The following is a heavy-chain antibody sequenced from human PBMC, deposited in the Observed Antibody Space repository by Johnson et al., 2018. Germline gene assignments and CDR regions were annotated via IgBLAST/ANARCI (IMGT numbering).Heavy chain of an antibody. CDR1: GFTFDDYA. CDR2: ISWNSGSI. D-gene: IGHD6-19*01. V-gene: IGHV3-9*01. Sequence: VQLVQSGGGLVQPGRSLRLSCAASGFTFDDYAMHWVRQAPGKGLEWVSGISWNSGSIGYADSVKGRVTISRDNAKNTLYLQMNSLRAEDTAVYYCARSAQVAGHYYYYYYMDVGGKGTTVTVSS. J-gene: IGHJ6*03. CDR3: ARSAQVAGHYYYYYYMDV.